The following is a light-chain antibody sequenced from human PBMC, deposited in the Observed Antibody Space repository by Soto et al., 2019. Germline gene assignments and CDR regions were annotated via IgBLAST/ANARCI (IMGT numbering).Light chain of an antibody. CDR2: WAS. J-gene: IGKJ1*01. CDR1: QSVLYSSNNKNY. CDR3: QQYYSPWT. Sequence: DIVMTQSPDSLAVSLGERATINCKSSQSVLYSSNNKNYLAWYQQKPGQPPKLLIYWASIRESGVPDRFSGSGYGTGFTLTISNLQAEDVAVYYCQQYYSPWTFGQGTKVEIK. V-gene: IGKV4-1*01.